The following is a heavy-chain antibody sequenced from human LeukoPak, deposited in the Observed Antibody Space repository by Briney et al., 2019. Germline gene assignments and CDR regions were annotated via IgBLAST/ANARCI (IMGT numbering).Heavy chain of an antibody. J-gene: IGHJ6*03. CDR1: GFTFSSYA. D-gene: IGHD2-2*03. CDR2: VSSNGGST. CDR3: AKLDPYYYYYMDV. Sequence: TGGSLRLSCAASGFTFSSYAMSWVRQAPGKGLEWVSTVSSNGGSTYYADSVKGRFTISRDNSKNTLYLQMNSLRVEDTAVYYCAKLDPYYYYYMDVWGKGTTVTVSS. V-gene: IGHV3-23*01.